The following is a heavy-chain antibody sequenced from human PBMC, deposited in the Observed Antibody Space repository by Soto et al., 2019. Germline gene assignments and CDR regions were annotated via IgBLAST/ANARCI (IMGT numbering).Heavy chain of an antibody. J-gene: IGHJ3*02. Sequence: ASVKVSCKASGYTFTSYYMHWVRQAPGQGLEWMGIINPSGGSTSYAQKFQGRVTMTRDTSTSTVYMELSSLRSEDTAVYYCARPALPLTPTLGAFDIWGQGTMVTVS. CDR1: GYTFTSYY. D-gene: IGHD2-15*01. V-gene: IGHV1-46*01. CDR3: ARPALPLTPTLGAFDI. CDR2: INPSGGST.